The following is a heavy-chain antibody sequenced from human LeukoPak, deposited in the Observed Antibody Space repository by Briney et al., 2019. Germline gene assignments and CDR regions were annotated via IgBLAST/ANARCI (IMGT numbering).Heavy chain of an antibody. Sequence: NPSQTLSLTCTVSGDSISSGSYYWPWIRQPPGKGLEWIGYIYYSGSTNYNPSLKSRVTISVDTSKNQFSLKLSSVTAAGTAVYYCARDRVYSYAGLRYYYYMDVWGKGTTVTVSS. J-gene: IGHJ6*03. D-gene: IGHD5-18*01. CDR3: ARDRVYSYAGLRYYYYMDV. V-gene: IGHV4-61*01. CDR1: GDSISSGSYY. CDR2: IYYSGST.